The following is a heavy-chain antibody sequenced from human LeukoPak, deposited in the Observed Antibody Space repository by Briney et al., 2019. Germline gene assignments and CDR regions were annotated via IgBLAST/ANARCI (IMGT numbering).Heavy chain of an antibody. V-gene: IGHV1-46*01. CDR3: AKLAASGTGEGS. Sequence: GASVKVSCKASGYTFTSNHIHCVRQAPGQGLEWMGVINPSGDSTSYAQKFQGRVTMTRDTSTSTVYMELSSLRSEDTAIYYCAKLAASGTGEGSWGQGTLVTVSS. D-gene: IGHD6-13*01. CDR2: INPSGDST. CDR1: GYTFTSNH. J-gene: IGHJ5*02.